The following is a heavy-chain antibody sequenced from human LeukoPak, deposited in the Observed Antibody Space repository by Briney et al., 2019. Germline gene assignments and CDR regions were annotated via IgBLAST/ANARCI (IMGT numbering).Heavy chain of an antibody. D-gene: IGHD3/OR15-3a*01. CDR2: IYPGESDT. V-gene: IGHV5-51*01. Sequence: GESLKISCKGSGYSFTKYCIGWGRQMPGKGLEWMGIIYPGESDTRYSPSFQGQVHISADKSLSTAYLPCDQLKAPDTARYYCARRVGRTGTTDFDYWGQGSLVTVSS. CDR3: ARRVGRTGTTDFDY. CDR1: GYSFTKYC. J-gene: IGHJ4*02.